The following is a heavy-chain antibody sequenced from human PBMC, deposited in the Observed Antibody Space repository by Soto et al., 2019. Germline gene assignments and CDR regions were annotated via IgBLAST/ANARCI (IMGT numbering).Heavy chain of an antibody. V-gene: IGHV3-23*01. J-gene: IGHJ4*02. CDR3: AKGPKTQWISMIVVVIPFDY. Sequence: EVQLLESGGGLVQPRGSLRLSCAASGFTFSSYVMSWVRQAPGKGLEWVSAISGSGGATDYADSVEGRVTISRDNSKNTLYLQMNSLRAEDTAVYYCAKGPKTQWISMIVVVIPFDYWGQGTLVTVSS. CDR1: GFTFSSYV. CDR2: ISGSGGAT. D-gene: IGHD3-22*01.